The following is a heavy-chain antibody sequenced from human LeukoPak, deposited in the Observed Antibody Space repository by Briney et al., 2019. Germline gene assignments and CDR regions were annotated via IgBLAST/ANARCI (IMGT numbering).Heavy chain of an antibody. V-gene: IGHV3-21*01. J-gene: IGHJ4*02. CDR3: ASPYYDFWSGYYPLSY. Sequence: GGSLRLSCAASGYTFSSYSINWVRQAPGKGLEWVSSISVGSNYIYYADSVKGRFTISRDNAKNSLYLQMNSLRAEDTAVYYCASPYYDFWSGYYPLSYWGQGTLVTVSS. CDR1: GYTFSSYS. D-gene: IGHD3-3*01. CDR2: ISVGSNYI.